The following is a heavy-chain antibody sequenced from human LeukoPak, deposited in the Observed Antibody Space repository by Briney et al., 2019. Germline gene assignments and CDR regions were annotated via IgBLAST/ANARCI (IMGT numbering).Heavy chain of an antibody. Sequence: PGGSLRLSCAASGFTFGSYGMHWVRQAPGKGLEWVAFIRYDGINKYYADSVKGRFTISRDNSKNTLYLQMNSLRAEDTAVYYCAKDSSSWNDLYYFDYWGQGTLVTVSS. CDR1: GFTFGSYG. CDR2: IRYDGINK. J-gene: IGHJ4*02. V-gene: IGHV3-30*02. D-gene: IGHD6-13*01. CDR3: AKDSSSWNDLYYFDY.